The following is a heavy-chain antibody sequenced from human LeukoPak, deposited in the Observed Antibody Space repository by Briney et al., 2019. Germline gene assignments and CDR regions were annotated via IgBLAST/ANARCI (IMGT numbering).Heavy chain of an antibody. Sequence: SETLSLTCTVSGGSISSYYWSWIRQPPGKGLEWIGYIYYSGSTNYNPSLKSRVTISVDTSKNQFSLKLSSVTAADTAVYYCARGVEQWLVPHYFDYWGQGTLVTVSS. CDR2: IYYSGST. D-gene: IGHD6-19*01. CDR1: GGSISSYY. CDR3: ARGVEQWLVPHYFDY. J-gene: IGHJ4*02. V-gene: IGHV4-59*01.